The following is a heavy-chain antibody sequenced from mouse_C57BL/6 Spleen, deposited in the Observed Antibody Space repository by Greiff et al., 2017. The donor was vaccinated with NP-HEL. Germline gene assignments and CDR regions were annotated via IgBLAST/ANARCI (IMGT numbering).Heavy chain of an antibody. D-gene: IGHD1-1*02. CDR3: ARHENYLDY. V-gene: IGHV5-6*01. CDR2: ISSGGSYT. CDR1: GFTFSSYG. Sequence: EVKVVESGGDLVKPGGSLKLSCAASGFTFSSYGMSWVRQTPDKRLEWVATISSGGSYTYYPDSVKGRFTISRDNAKNTLYLQMSSLKSEDTAMYYCARHENYLDYWGQGTTLTVSS. J-gene: IGHJ2*01.